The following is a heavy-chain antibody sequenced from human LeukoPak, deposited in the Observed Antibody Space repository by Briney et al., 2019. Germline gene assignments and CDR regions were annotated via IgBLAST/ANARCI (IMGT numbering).Heavy chain of an antibody. Sequence: GGSLRLSCAASGFTFSSYSMNWVRQAPGKGLEWVSSISSSSSYIYYADSVKGRFTISRDNAKNSLYLQMNRLRAEDTAVYYCARDCTLAAAETTRYCYMDVWGKGTTVTVSS. V-gene: IGHV3-21*01. D-gene: IGHD6-13*01. CDR1: GFTFSSYS. CDR2: ISSSSSYI. J-gene: IGHJ6*03. CDR3: ARDCTLAAAETTRYCYMDV.